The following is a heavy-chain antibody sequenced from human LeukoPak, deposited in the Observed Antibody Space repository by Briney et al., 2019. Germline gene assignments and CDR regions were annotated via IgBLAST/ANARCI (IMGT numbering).Heavy chain of an antibody. CDR2: IYTSGST. D-gene: IGHD3-9*01. CDR3: ARSHNYDILTGYSRRYFDY. J-gene: IGHJ4*02. Sequence: KPSETLSLTCTVSGGSISSYYWSRIRQPAGKGLEWIGRIYTSGSTNYNPSLKSRVTMSVDTSKNQFSLKLSSVTAADTAVYYCARSHNYDILTGYSRRYFDYWGQGTLVTVSS. CDR1: GGSISSYY. V-gene: IGHV4-4*07.